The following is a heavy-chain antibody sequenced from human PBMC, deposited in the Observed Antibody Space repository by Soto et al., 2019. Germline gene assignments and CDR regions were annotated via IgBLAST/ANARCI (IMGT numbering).Heavy chain of an antibody. CDR3: ARWHCSGNSCYSHAFDL. CDR2: IRNKANSYTT. Sequence: LRLSCAASGFTFSDNYMDWVRQSPWKRLEWVGRIRNKANSYTTEYAASVKGRITISRDDSENLLYLQMNSLKTEDTAVYYCARWHCSGNSCYSHAFDLWGQGTMVTVSS. D-gene: IGHD2-15*01. CDR1: GFTFSDNY. V-gene: IGHV3-72*01. J-gene: IGHJ3*01.